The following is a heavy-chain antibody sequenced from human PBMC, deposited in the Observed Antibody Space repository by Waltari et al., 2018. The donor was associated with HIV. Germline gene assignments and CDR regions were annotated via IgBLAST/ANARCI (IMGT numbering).Heavy chain of an antibody. V-gene: IGHV3-21*01. Sequence: EVQLVESGGGLVKPGGSLRLSCAASGFIFRGYSMNWVRQAPGKGLEWVSSISSSSSYIYYADSVKGRFTISRDNAKNSLYLQMNSLRAEDTAVYYCAREVSSGWYWGQGTLVTVSS. D-gene: IGHD6-19*01. CDR3: AREVSSGWY. J-gene: IGHJ4*02. CDR2: ISSSSSYI. CDR1: GFIFRGYS.